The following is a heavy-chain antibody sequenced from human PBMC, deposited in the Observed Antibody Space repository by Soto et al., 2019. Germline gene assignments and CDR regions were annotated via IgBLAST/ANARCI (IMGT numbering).Heavy chain of an antibody. J-gene: IGHJ4*02. Sequence: GGSLRLSCAASGFTVSSNYMSWVRQAPGKGLEWVSVIYSGGSTYYADSVKGRFTISRDNSKNTLYLQMNSLRAEDTAVYYCARSGLNMITFGGVIMGFDYWGQGTLVTVSS. CDR1: GFTVSSNY. V-gene: IGHV3-66*01. CDR2: IYSGGST. CDR3: ARSGLNMITFGGVIMGFDY. D-gene: IGHD3-16*02.